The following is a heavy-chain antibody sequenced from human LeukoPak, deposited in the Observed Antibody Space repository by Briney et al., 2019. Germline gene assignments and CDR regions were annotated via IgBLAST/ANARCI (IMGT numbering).Heavy chain of an antibody. CDR3: VPKGTEGY. J-gene: IGHJ4*02. CDR2: ISPDGTST. V-gene: IGHV3-64D*06. Sequence: GGSLRLSCSASGFTFSAYAMHWVRQAPGKSLEYVSAISPDGTSTYYADSVRGRFSIPRDNSKNTLYLQMSSLRAEDTAVYYCVPKGTEGYWGQGTLVTVSS. CDR1: GFTFSAYA.